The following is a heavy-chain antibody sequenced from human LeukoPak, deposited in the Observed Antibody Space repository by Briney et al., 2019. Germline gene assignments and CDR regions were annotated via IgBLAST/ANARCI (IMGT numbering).Heavy chain of an antibody. CDR1: GFTFSSYS. Sequence: PGGSLRLSCAASGFTFSSYSMNWVRQAPGKGLEWVSSISSSSSYIYYADSVKGRFTISRDNAKNSLYLQMNSLRAEDTAVYYCARVMGGGVWELLGGFDYWGQGTLVTVSS. D-gene: IGHD1-26*01. CDR2: ISSSSSYI. CDR3: ARVMGGGVWELLGGFDY. J-gene: IGHJ4*02. V-gene: IGHV3-21*01.